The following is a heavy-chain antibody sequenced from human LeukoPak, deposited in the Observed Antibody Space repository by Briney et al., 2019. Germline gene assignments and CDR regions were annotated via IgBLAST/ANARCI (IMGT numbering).Heavy chain of an antibody. CDR3: ARDLSGVTGYTYGRGIDY. CDR2: IKKDGSEK. Sequence: PGGSLRLSCAAAGFTFSSYEMNWVRQAPGEGLEWVANIKKDGSEKYYMDSVKGRSSPSTDKAKNSMYMQMNSLRAEDTAVYDGARDLSGVTGYTYGRGIDYWGQGTLVTVSS. J-gene: IGHJ4*02. V-gene: IGHV3-7*01. CDR1: GFTFSSYE. D-gene: IGHD5-18*01.